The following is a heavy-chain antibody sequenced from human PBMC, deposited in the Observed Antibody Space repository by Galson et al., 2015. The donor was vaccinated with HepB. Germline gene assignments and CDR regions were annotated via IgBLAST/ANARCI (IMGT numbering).Heavy chain of an antibody. J-gene: IGHJ6*02. D-gene: IGHD6-19*01. Sequence: SVKVSCKASGLTFINSALQWVRQARGQRLEWIGWIVVGSGNTNYAQKFQERVTITRDMSTSTAYMELSSLRSEDTAVYYCAADAPYRNGWAYNYSFAMDVWGQGTTVTVSS. CDR2: IVVGSGNT. V-gene: IGHV1-58*01. CDR3: AADAPYRNGWAYNYSFAMDV. CDR1: GLTFINSA.